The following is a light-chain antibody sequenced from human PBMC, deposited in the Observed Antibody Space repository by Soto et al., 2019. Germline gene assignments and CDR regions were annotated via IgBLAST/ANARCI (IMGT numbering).Light chain of an antibody. CDR1: QSVLYSSNNKNY. CDR3: QQYDSSPLT. CDR2: WVS. V-gene: IGKV4-1*01. J-gene: IGKJ3*01. Sequence: DIVMTQSPDSLAVSLGERATINCKSSQSVLYSSNNKNYLAWYQQKPGQPPKLLIYWVSTRESGVPDRFSGSGSGTDFTLSISSLQAEDVAVYYCQQYDSSPLTFGPGTKVDIK.